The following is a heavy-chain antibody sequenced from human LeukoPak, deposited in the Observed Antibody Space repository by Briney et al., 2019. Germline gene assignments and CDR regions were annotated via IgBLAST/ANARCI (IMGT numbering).Heavy chain of an antibody. CDR2: ISSGGSTI. V-gene: IGHV3-11*04. J-gene: IGHJ4*02. CDR3: ARVGRGWELDY. CDR1: GFTFSDYY. Sequence: GGSPRLSCAASGFTFSDYYMSWIRQAPGKGLECVSYISSGGSTIYYADSVKGRFTISRDNAKNSLYLQMNSLRAEDTAVYYCARVGRGWELDYWGQGTLVTVSS. D-gene: IGHD6-19*01.